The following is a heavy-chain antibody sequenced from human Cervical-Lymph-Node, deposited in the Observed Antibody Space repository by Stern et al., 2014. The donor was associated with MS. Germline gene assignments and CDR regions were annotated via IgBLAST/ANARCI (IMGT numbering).Heavy chain of an antibody. J-gene: IGHJ3*02. CDR2: NSANNGNT. V-gene: IGHV1-18*01. D-gene: IGHD2/OR15-2a*01. CDR3: AREAFLGAFDI. CDR1: GYTFTSYG. Sequence: VQLVESGGDVKKPGASVKVSCKASGYTFTSYGISWVRQAPGQGLEWMGWNSANNGNTNYAQKLQGRVTLTTDPSTSTAYMELRSLRSDDTAVYYCAREAFLGAFDIWGQGTMVTVSS.